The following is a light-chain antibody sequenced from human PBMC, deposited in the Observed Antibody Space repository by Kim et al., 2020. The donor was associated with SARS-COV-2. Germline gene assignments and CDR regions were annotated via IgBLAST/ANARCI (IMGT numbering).Light chain of an antibody. CDR1: QSISSW. CDR2: KAS. CDR3: QQYNDYPLT. J-gene: IGKJ4*01. V-gene: IGKV1-5*03. Sequence: DIQMTQSPSTLSASVGDRVTITCRASQSISSWLAWYQQKPGKAPKLLIYKASSLESGVPSRFSGSGSGTEFTLTISSLQPDDFATYYCQQYNDYPLTFGGGTKLEIK.